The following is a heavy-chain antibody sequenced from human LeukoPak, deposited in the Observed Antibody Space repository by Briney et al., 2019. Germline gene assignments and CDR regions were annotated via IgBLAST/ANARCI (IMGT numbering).Heavy chain of an antibody. V-gene: IGHV4-34*01. J-gene: IGHJ4*02. CDR3: ARVPMVISALWDY. Sequence: SETLSLTCAVYGGSFSGYYWSWIRQPPGKGLEWIGEINHSGSTNYNPSLKSRVTISVDTSKNQFSLKLSSVTAADTAVYYCARVPMVISALWDYWGQGTLVTVSS. CDR2: INHSGST. CDR1: GGSFSGYY. D-gene: IGHD4/OR15-4a*01.